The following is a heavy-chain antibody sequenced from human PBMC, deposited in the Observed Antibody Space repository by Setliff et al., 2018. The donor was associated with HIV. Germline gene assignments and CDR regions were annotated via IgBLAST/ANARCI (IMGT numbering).Heavy chain of an antibody. D-gene: IGHD5-18*01. V-gene: IGHV4-34*01. CDR3: ARADIYGYVDF. CDR1: GGSFSANY. J-gene: IGHJ4*02. CDR2: IHHTGST. Sequence: KASETLSLTCAVYGGSFSANYWTWIRQPPGEGLEWIGEIHHTGSTNYNPSLKSRVTISAGTSKKHFSLKLSSVTAADTAMYYCARADIYGYVDFWGQGTLVTVSS.